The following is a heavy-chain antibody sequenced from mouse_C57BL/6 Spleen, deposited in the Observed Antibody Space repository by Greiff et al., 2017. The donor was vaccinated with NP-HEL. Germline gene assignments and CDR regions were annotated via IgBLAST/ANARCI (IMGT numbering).Heavy chain of an antibody. V-gene: IGHV1-52*01. D-gene: IGHD1-1*01. CDR1: GYTFTSYW. J-gene: IGHJ1*03. Sequence: LQQPGAELVRPGSSVKLSCKASGYTFTSYWMHWVKQRPIQGLEWIGNIDPSDSETHYNQKFKDKATLTVDKSSSTAYMQLSSLTSEDSAVYYCARGNYYGSSFWYFDVWGTGTTVTVSS. CDR2: IDPSDSET. CDR3: ARGNYYGSSFWYFDV.